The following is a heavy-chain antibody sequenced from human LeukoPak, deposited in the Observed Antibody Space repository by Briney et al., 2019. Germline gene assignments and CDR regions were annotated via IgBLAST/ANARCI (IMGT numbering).Heavy chain of an antibody. J-gene: IGHJ4*02. CDR1: GFTFSSYA. CDR3: AKAFIRYYYDSSGYYSPFDY. Sequence: GGSLRLSCAASGFTFSSYAMSWVRQAPGKGLEWVSAISGSGGSTYYADSVKGRFTISRDNSKNTLYLQMNSLRAEDTAVYYCAKAFIRYYYDSSGYYSPFDYWGQGTLVTVSS. V-gene: IGHV3-23*01. D-gene: IGHD3-22*01. CDR2: ISGSGGST.